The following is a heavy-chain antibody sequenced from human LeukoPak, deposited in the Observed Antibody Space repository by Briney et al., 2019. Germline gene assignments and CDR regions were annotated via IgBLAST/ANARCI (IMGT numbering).Heavy chain of an antibody. CDR3: ARVRLPDGYCSSTSCYTGFYFDY. D-gene: IGHD2-2*02. CDR1: GGSISSSSYY. V-gene: IGHV4-39*07. J-gene: IGHJ4*02. Sequence: SETLSLTCTVSGGSISSSSYYWGWLRQPPGKGLEWIGSIYYSGSTYYNPSLKSRVTISVDTSKNQLSLKLSSVTAADTAVYYCARVRLPDGYCSSTSCYTGFYFDYWGQGTLVTVSS. CDR2: IYYSGST.